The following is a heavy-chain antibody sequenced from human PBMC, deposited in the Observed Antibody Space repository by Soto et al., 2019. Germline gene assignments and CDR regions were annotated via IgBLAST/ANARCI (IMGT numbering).Heavy chain of an antibody. CDR2: IHFSGST. Sequence: QVQLQESGPGLVKPSETLSLTCTVSGGSISSYYWSWIRQAPGKGLEWIGYIHFSGSTKYNPSLNGRVTTSIYTSNTQFSLKVTSVTASDTAGYYCARQYSNAFDDWGQGTLVTVSS. CDR3: ARQYSNAFDD. J-gene: IGHJ4*02. V-gene: IGHV4-59*08. D-gene: IGHD4-4*01. CDR1: GGSISSYY.